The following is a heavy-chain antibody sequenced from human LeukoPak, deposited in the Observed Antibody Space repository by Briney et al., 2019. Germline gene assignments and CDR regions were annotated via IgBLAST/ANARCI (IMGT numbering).Heavy chain of an antibody. J-gene: IGHJ4*02. CDR3: ARGGYSSSWYHFDY. V-gene: IGHV3-53*01. CDR2: IYSGGTT. Sequence: GGSLRLSCAASGFTVSSNYTSWVRQAPGKGLEWVSVIYSGGTTNYADSVKGRFTISRDNSKNTLFFQMNSLRAEDTAVYYCARGGYSSSWYHFDYWGQGTLVTVSS. CDR1: GFTVSSNY. D-gene: IGHD6-13*01.